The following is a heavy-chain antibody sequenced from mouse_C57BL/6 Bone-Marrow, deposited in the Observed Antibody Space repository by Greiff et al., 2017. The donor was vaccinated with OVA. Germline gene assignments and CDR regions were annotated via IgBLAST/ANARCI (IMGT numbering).Heavy chain of an antibody. J-gene: IGHJ3*01. CDR1: GFTFSSYT. Sequence: EVHLVESGGGLVKPGGSLKLSCAASGFTFSSYTMSWVRQTPEKRLEWVATISGGGGNTYYPDSVKGRFTISRDNAKNTLYLQMSSLRSEDTALYYCARQIYYDYGGQGTLVTVSA. CDR3: ARQIYYDY. CDR2: ISGGGGNT. D-gene: IGHD2-4*01. V-gene: IGHV5-9*01.